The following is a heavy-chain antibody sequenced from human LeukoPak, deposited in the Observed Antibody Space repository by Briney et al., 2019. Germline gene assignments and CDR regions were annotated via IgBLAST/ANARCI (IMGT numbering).Heavy chain of an antibody. CDR2: INHSGST. CDR1: SGSFSGYY. CDR3: ARGQTGTTGDNNWFDP. Sequence: PSETLSLTCAVYSGSFSGYYWSWIRQPPGKGLEWIGEINHSGSTNYNPSLKSRVTISVDTSKNQFSLKLSSVTAADTAVYYCARGQTGTTGDNNWFDPWGQGTLVTVSS. V-gene: IGHV4-34*01. D-gene: IGHD1-14*01. J-gene: IGHJ5*02.